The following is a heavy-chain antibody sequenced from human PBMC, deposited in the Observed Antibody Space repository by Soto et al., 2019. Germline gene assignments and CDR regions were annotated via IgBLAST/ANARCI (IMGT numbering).Heavy chain of an antibody. CDR1: GGTFSSYA. CDR3: ARWAPDAFHV. J-gene: IGHJ3*01. CDR2: IIPIFGTA. V-gene: IGHV1-69*13. Sequence: GASVKVSCKASGGTFSSYAISWVRQAPGQGLEWMGGIIPIFGTANYAQKFQGRVTITGDASTSTAYMELSSLRSEDAAVYYCARWAPDAFHVWGQGTLVTVSS.